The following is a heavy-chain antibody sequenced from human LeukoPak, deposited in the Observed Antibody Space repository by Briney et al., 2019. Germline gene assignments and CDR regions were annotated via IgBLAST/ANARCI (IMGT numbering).Heavy chain of an antibody. V-gene: IGHV3-21*01. J-gene: IGHJ4*02. D-gene: IGHD5-12*01. CDR2: ISSSSSYI. Sequence: GGSLRLSCAASGFTFSSYEMNWVRQAPGRGLEWVSSISSSSSYIYYADSVKGRFTISRDNAKNSQYLQMNSLRAEDTAVYYCARGPWTNSDYDGFDYWGQGTLVTVSS. CDR3: ARGPWTNSDYDGFDY. CDR1: GFTFSSYE.